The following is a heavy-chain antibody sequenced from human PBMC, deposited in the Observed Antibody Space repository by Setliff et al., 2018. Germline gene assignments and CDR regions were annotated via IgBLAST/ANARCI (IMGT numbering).Heavy chain of an antibody. CDR3: ARDYQGGWFDP. D-gene: IGHD3-16*01. CDR2: VDHSGST. V-gene: IGHV4-59*01. Sequence: SETLSLTCTISGGFTSSFYWSWIRQATGKGLEWIGYVDHSGSTNFSPSLKSRGTISVDTSKTQVSLTLTSVTAADTAVYYCARDYQGGWFDPWGPGTLVTVSS. CDR1: GGFTSSFY. J-gene: IGHJ5*02.